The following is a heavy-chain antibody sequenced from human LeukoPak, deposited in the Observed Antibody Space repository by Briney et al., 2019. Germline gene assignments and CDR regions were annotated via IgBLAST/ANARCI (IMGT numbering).Heavy chain of an antibody. V-gene: IGHV4-30-4*01. CDR3: ASGGADSGSLFDY. CDR2: IYYSGSTSGSTT. J-gene: IGHJ4*02. D-gene: IGHD5-12*01. CDR1: GGSISSGDHY. Sequence: SETLSPTCTVSGGSISSGDHYWSWIRQPPGKGLEWIGYIYYSGSTSGSTTYYNPSLKSRVTVSVDTSKNRFSLKLSSVTAADTAVYYCASGGADSGSLFDYWGQGTLVTVSS.